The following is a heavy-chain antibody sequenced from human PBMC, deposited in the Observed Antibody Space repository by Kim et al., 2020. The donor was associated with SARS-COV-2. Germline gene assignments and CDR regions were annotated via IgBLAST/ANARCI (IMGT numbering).Heavy chain of an antibody. Sequence: GGSLRLFCAASGFTFSDYYMSWIRQAPGKGLEWVSYISSSSSYTNYADSVKGRFTISRDNAKNSLYLQMNSLRAEDTAMYYCAGGGRGEHYYYGMDVWGQGTTGTVS. V-gene: IGHV3-11*06. D-gene: IGHD2-15*01. CDR3: AGGGRGEHYYYGMDV. CDR1: GFTFSDYY. CDR2: ISSSSSYT. J-gene: IGHJ6*02.